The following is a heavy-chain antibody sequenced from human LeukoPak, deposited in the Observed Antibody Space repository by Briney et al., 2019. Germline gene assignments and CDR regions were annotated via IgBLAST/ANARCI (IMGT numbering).Heavy chain of an antibody. D-gene: IGHD5-24*01. CDR3: ARRRVEMATFDY. V-gene: IGHV4-38-2*01. CDR1: GYSISSGCY. J-gene: IGHJ4*02. Sequence: SETLSLTXAVSGYSISSGCYWGWIRQPPGKGLEWIGSIYHSGSTYYNPSLKSRVTISVDTSKDQFSLKLSSVTAADRAVYYCARRRVEMATFDYWGQGTLVTVSS. CDR2: IYHSGST.